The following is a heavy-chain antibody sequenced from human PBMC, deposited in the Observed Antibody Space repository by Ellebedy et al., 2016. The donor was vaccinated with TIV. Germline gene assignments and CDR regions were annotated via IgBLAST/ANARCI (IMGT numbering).Heavy chain of an antibody. Sequence: AASVKVSCKASGGTFSSYAITWVRQAPGQGLEWMGRIIPILGIANYAQKFQGRVTITRDTSASTAYMELSSLRSEDTAVYYCARDEGGSGSLSYWGQGTLVTVSS. CDR2: IIPILGIA. V-gene: IGHV1-69*04. J-gene: IGHJ4*02. CDR1: GGTFSSYA. D-gene: IGHD3-10*01. CDR3: ARDEGGSGSLSY.